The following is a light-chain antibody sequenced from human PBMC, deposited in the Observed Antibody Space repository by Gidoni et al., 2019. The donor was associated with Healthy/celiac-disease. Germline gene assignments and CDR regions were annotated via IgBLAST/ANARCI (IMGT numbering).Light chain of an antibody. V-gene: IGLV2-23*01. CDR1: SSDVGSYNL. Sequence: QSALTQPASVSGSPGQSITISCTGTSSDVGSYNLVSWYQQHPGKAPKLMIYEGSKRPSGVSNRFSGSKSGNTASLTISGLQAEDEADYYCCSYPGSSTSPYVFGTGTKVTVL. CDR3: CSYPGSSTSPYV. CDR2: EGS. J-gene: IGLJ1*01.